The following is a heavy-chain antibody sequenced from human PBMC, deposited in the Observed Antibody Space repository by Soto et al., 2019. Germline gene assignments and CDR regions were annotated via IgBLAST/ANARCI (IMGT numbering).Heavy chain of an antibody. CDR2: IYYSGST. J-gene: IGHJ3*02. CDR1: GGSISSGDYY. D-gene: IGHD3-22*01. CDR3: ARDRDYYDSSGYYPVAFDI. Sequence: PSETLSLTCTVSGGSISSGDYYWSWIRQPPGEGLEWIGYIYYSGSTYYNPSLKSRVTISVDTSKNQFSLKLSSVTAADTAVYYCARDRDYYDSSGYYPVAFDIWGQGTMVTVSS. V-gene: IGHV4-30-4*02.